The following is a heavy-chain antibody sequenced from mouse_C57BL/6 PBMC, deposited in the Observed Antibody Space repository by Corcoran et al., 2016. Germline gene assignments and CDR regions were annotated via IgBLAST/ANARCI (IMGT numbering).Heavy chain of an antibody. J-gene: IGHJ2*01. V-gene: IGHV8-12*01. D-gene: IGHD1-1*01. CDR3: ARRGDYGSSYGYYLDD. Sequence: QVTLKESGPGILQSSQTLSLTCSFSGFSLSTSGMGVSWIRQPSGKGLEWLAHIYWDDDKRYNPSLKSRLTISKDTSRNQVFLKITSGDKSDIATYSCARRGDYGSSYGYYLDDLGQGTTLTVSS. CDR1: GFSLSTSGMG. CDR2: IYWDDDK.